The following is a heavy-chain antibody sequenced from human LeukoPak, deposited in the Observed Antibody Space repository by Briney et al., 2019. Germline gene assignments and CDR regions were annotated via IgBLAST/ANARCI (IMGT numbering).Heavy chain of an antibody. D-gene: IGHD3-10*01. CDR1: GFTFSTYA. CDR3: AKYNYYGSGSYYNDFDS. Sequence: TGGSLRLSCAASGFTFSTYAMSWVRQAPRKGLEWVSSISRSGDRTFYADSVKGRFTISRDNSKNTLYLQMSSLRAEDTAIYYYAKYNYYGSGSYYNDFDSWGQGTLVTVSS. CDR2: ISRSGDRT. V-gene: IGHV3-23*01. J-gene: IGHJ4*02.